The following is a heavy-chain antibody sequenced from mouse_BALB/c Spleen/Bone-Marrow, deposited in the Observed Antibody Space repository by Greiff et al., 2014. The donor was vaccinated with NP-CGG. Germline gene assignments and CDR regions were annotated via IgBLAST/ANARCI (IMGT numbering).Heavy chain of an antibody. Sequence: VQLQQSGAELVKPGASVKLSCTASGFNIKDTYMHWVKQRPEQGLEWIGRIDPANGNTKYDPKFQGKATITADTSSNTAYLQLSSLTSEDTAVYYCAYNSLIRRYYFDYWGQGTTLTVSS. CDR1: GFNIKDTY. CDR3: AYNSLIRRYYFDY. D-gene: IGHD1-2*01. J-gene: IGHJ2*01. V-gene: IGHV14-3*02. CDR2: IDPANGNT.